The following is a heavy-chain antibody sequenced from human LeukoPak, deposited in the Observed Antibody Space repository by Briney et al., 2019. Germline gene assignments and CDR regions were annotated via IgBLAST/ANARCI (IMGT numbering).Heavy chain of an antibody. V-gene: IGHV3-30*04. CDR1: GFTFSSYA. CDR3: ARENYYDSSGYHQGYTKRFDY. Sequence: GGSLRLSCAASGFTFSSYAMHWVRQAPGEGLEWVAVISYDGSNKYYADSVKGRFTISRDNSKNTLYLQMNSLRAEDTAVYYCARENYYDSSGYHQGYTKRFDYWGQGTLVTVSS. CDR2: ISYDGSNK. J-gene: IGHJ4*02. D-gene: IGHD3-22*01.